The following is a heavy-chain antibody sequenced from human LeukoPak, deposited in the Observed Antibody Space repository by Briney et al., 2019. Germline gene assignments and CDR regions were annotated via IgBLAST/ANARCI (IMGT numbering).Heavy chain of an antibody. V-gene: IGHV3-23*01. CDR2: ISGSGGNT. CDR1: GFTFTTYA. CDR3: AKTRPLDSSSWSHGDY. D-gene: IGHD6-13*01. J-gene: IGHJ4*02. Sequence: GGSLRLSCTASGFTFTTYAMSWVRQAPGKGLEWVSSISGSGGNTYYADSVKGRFTISRDISKNTLYLQMNSLRAADTAIYYCAKTRPLDSSSWSHGDYWGQGTLVTVSS.